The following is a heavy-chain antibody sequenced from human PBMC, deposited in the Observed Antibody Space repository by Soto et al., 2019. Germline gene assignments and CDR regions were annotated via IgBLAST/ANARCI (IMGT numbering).Heavy chain of an antibody. Sequence: PGGSLRLSCAASGFTFSSYGMHWVRQAPGKGLEWVAVISYDGSNKYYADSVKGRFTISRDNSKNTLYLQMNSLRAEDTAVYYCAKVCRSGQLVRDYYYGMDVWGQGTTVTVSS. D-gene: IGHD6-13*01. V-gene: IGHV3-30*18. CDR1: GFTFSSYG. CDR3: AKVCRSGQLVRDYYYGMDV. CDR2: ISYDGSNK. J-gene: IGHJ6*02.